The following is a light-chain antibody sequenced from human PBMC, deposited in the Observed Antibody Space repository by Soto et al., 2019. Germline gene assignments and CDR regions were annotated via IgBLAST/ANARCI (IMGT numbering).Light chain of an antibody. CDR1: QSISGW. Sequence: DIQMTQSPSTLSASVGDRVTVNCRASQSISGWLAWYQQRPGKAPKLLIYKASTLESGVPSRFSGSGSGTEFTLTISSLQPEDFATYYCQQYDSYSWTFGQGTKVEIK. J-gene: IGKJ1*01. CDR2: KAS. CDR3: QQYDSYSWT. V-gene: IGKV1-5*03.